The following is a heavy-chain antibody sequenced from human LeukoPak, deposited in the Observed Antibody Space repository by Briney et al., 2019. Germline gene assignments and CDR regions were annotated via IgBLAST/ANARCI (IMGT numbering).Heavy chain of an antibody. J-gene: IGHJ4*02. Sequence: GGSLRLSCAASGFTFSSYWMHWVRQAPGKGLVWVSRINSDGSSTSYADSVKGRFTISRDNAKNTLYLQMNSLRAGDTAVYYCARGGRSSWSFDYWGQGTLVTVSS. CDR1: GFTFSSYW. CDR3: ARGGRSSWSFDY. CDR2: INSDGSST. V-gene: IGHV3-74*01. D-gene: IGHD6-13*01.